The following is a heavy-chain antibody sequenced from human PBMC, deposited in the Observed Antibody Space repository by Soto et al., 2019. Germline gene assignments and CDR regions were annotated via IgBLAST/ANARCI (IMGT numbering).Heavy chain of an antibody. D-gene: IGHD5-18*01. J-gene: IGHJ6*02. CDR2: IIPIFGTA. V-gene: IGHV1-69*06. CDR3: ARTEDTAMVPPDYYGMDV. Sequence: SVKVSCKASGGTFSGYAISWVRQAPGQGLEWMGGIIPIFGTANYAQKFQGRVTITADKSTSTAYMELSSLRSEDTAVYYCARTEDTAMVPPDYYGMDVWGQGTTVTVSS. CDR1: GGTFSGYA.